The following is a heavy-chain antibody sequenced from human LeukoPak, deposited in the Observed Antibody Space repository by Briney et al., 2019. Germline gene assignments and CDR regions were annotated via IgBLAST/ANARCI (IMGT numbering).Heavy chain of an antibody. Sequence: SETLSLTCAVYGGSFSGYYWSWIRQPPGRGLEWMGEINHSGSTNYNPSLKSRVTISVDTSENQFSLKLSSVTAADTAVYYCARGGRCSSTSCSPTVLGFDIWGQGTMVTVSS. CDR2: INHSGST. D-gene: IGHD2-2*01. V-gene: IGHV4-34*01. J-gene: IGHJ3*02. CDR1: GGSFSGYY. CDR3: ARGGRCSSTSCSPTVLGFDI.